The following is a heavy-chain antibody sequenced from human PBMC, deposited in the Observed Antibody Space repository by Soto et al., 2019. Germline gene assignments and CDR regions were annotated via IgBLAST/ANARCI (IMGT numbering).Heavy chain of an antibody. CDR1: GYTFTSYG. D-gene: IGHD6-19*01. CDR2: ISAYNGNT. Sequence: ASVKVSCKASGYTFTSYGISWVRQAPGQGLEWMGWISAYNGNTNYAQKLQGRVTMTTDTSTSTAYMELRSLRSDDTAVYYRASAVAGDLDDFDIWGQGTMVTVSS. CDR3: ASAVAGDLDDFDI. V-gene: IGHV1-18*01. J-gene: IGHJ3*02.